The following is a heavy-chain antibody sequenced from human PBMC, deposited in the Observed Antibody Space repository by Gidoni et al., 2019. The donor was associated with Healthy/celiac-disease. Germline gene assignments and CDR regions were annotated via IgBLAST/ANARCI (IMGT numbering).Heavy chain of an antibody. Sequence: EVQLLESGGGLVQPGGSLRLSCAASEFTFSSYAMSWVRQAPGKGLEWVSTISDNSGSTYYAESVKGRFTISRDNSKNTLYLQVNSLRAEDTALYYCAKLVSDYSISYWGQGTLVTVSS. CDR1: EFTFSSYA. CDR3: AKLVSDYSISY. CDR2: ISDNSGST. D-gene: IGHD6-6*01. J-gene: IGHJ4*02. V-gene: IGHV3-23*01.